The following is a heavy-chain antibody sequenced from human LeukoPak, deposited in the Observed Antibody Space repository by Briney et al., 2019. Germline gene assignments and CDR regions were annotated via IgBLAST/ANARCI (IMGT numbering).Heavy chain of an antibody. J-gene: IGHJ4*02. V-gene: IGHV4-39*07. CDR1: GGSISSSSYY. D-gene: IGHD4-17*01. Sequence: SETLSLTCTVSGGSISSSSYYWGWIRQPPGKGLEWIGSIYYSGSTYYNPSLKSRVTISVDTSKIQFSLKLSSVTAADTAVYYCARSGDYGDIHDYWGQGTLVTVSS. CDR3: ARSGDYGDIHDY. CDR2: IYYSGST.